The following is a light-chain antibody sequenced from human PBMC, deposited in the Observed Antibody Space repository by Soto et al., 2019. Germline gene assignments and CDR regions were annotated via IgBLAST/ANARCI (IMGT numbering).Light chain of an antibody. CDR1: SSDVGGYNY. J-gene: IGLJ1*01. Sequence: QSVLTQPASVSGSPGQSITISCTGTSSDVGGYNYVSWYQHRPGKAPKLIIYDVSNRPSGVSIRFSGSKSENTASLTISGLQPEDEADYHCSSYTTSNTRQIVFGTGTKVTVL. CDR3: SSYTTSNTRQIV. CDR2: DVS. V-gene: IGLV2-14*03.